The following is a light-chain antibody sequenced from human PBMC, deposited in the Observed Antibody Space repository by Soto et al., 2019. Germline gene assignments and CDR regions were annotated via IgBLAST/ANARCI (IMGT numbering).Light chain of an antibody. CDR1: QSIDTH. J-gene: IGKJ1*01. V-gene: IGKV1-39*01. CDR2: EAS. Sequence: DIRMTQSPSSLSASVGDRVTIACRASQSIDTHLNWYQQHPGKAPNALIYEASNLQSGVQSRLSGRGSGTDVPLTISGLQPDDSATYYCQQTYRPPDTFGQGTKVEIK. CDR3: QQTYRPPDT.